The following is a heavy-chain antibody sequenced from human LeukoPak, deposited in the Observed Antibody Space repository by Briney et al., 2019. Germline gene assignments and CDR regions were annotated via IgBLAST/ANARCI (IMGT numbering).Heavy chain of an antibody. CDR2: IKQDGSEK. CDR3: ARARSGSYFDY. D-gene: IGHD1-26*01. V-gene: IGHV3-7*01. Sequence: GGSLRLSCAASGFTFSSYAMSWVRQAPGKGLEWVANIKQDGSEKYYVDSVKGRFTISRDNAKNSLYLQMNSLRAEDTAVYYCARARSGSYFDYWGQGTLVTVSS. CDR1: GFTFSSYA. J-gene: IGHJ4*02.